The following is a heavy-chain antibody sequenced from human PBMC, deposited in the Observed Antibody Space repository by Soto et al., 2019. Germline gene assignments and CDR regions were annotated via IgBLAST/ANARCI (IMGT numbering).Heavy chain of an antibody. CDR2: IYPGDSDT. V-gene: IGHV5-51*01. CDR1: GYSFTSYW. D-gene: IGHD4-17*01. Sequence: GEALKISCKGSGYSFTSYWIGWVRQMPGKGLEWMGIIYPGDSDTRYSPSFQGQVTISADKSISTAYLQWSSLKASDTAMYYCARDADYGLEYFQHWGQGTLVTVSS. J-gene: IGHJ1*01. CDR3: ARDADYGLEYFQH.